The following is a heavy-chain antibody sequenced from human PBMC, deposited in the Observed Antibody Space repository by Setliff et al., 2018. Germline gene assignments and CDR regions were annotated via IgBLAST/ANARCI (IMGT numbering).Heavy chain of an antibody. D-gene: IGHD3-3*01. J-gene: IGHJ6*03. CDR2: IYTSGST. V-gene: IGHV4-61*09. CDR3: AREQSNYDFWSGYYGSYYYYMDV. Sequence: PSETLSLTCTVSGGSISSGSYYWSWIRQPAGKGLEWIGHIYTSGSTNYNPSLKSRVTISVDTSKNQFSPKLSSVTAADTAVYYCAREQSNYDFWSGYYGSYYYYMDVWGKGTTVTVSS. CDR1: GGSISSGSYY.